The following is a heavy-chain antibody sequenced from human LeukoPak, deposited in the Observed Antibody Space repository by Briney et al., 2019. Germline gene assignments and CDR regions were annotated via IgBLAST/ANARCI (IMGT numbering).Heavy chain of an antibody. CDR1: GFTFSSYS. CDR3: ARDGGGYQLLYGFDF. V-gene: IGHV3-21*01. CDR2: ISSRSSYI. D-gene: IGHD2-2*02. J-gene: IGHJ4*02. Sequence: GGSLRLSCAASGFTFSSYSMNWVRQAPGKGLEWVSSISSRSSYIYYADSVKGRFTISRDNAKNSLYLQMNSLRAEDTAVYYCARDGGGYQLLYGFDFWGQGTLVTVSS.